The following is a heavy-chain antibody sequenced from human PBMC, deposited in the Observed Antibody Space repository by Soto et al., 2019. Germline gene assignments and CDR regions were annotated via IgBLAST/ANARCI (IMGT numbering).Heavy chain of an antibody. J-gene: IGHJ6*02. CDR2: ISYDGSNK. CDR3: AKCLDYSNYSLLSGYYGMDV. Sequence: GGSLRLSCAASGFTFSSYGMHWVRQAPGKGLEWVAAISYDGSNKYYADSVKGRFTISRDNSKNTLYLQMNSLRAEDTAVYYCAKCLDYSNYSLLSGYYGMDVWGQGTTVTVSS. V-gene: IGHV3-30*18. CDR1: GFTFSSYG. D-gene: IGHD4-4*01.